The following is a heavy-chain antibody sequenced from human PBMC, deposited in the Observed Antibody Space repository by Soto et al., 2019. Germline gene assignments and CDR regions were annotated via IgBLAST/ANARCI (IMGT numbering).Heavy chain of an antibody. CDR3: ARDWAAAGYYYYGMDV. CDR1: GGSISSYY. CDR2: IYYSGSI. V-gene: IGHV4-59*01. D-gene: IGHD6-13*01. J-gene: IGHJ6*02. Sequence: QVQLQESGPGLVKPSETLSLTCTVSGGSISSYYWSWIRQPPGKGLEWIGYIYYSGSINYNPSLKSRVTISVDTSKNQFSLKLSSVTAADTAVYYCARDWAAAGYYYYGMDVWGQGTTVTVSS.